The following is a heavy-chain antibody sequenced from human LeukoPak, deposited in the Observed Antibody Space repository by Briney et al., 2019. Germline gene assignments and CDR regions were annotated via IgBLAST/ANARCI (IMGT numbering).Heavy chain of an antibody. D-gene: IGHD2-15*01. J-gene: IGHJ4*02. V-gene: IGHV4-34*01. CDR3: TRTAAGHDY. CDR1: GCSFSAYD. Sequence: PAGSLRLTCATSGCSFSAYDWNWVRQPPGKGLEWIGEINHSGYTNDNPSLKSRVTLSIDTSRKQFSLNLRSVTAAYTVIYYSTRTAAGHDYSGQGTLVTVSS. CDR2: INHSGYT.